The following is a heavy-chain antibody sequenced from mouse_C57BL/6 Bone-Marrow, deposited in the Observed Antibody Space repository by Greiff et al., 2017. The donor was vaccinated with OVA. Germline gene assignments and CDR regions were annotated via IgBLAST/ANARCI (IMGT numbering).Heavy chain of an antibody. V-gene: IGHV5-6*01. D-gene: IGHD1-1*01. CDR1: GFTFSSYG. Sequence: EVQLVESGGDLVKPGGSLKLSCAASGFTFSSYGMSWVRQTPDKRLEWVATISSGGSYTYYPDSVKGRFTISRDNAKNTLYLQMSSLKSEDTAMYYGARRYYGSSYYWGQGTTLTVSS. CDR3: ARRYYGSSYY. CDR2: ISSGGSYT. J-gene: IGHJ2*01.